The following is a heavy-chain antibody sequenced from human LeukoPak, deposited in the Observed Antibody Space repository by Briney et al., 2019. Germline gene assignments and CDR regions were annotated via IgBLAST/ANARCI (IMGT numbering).Heavy chain of an antibody. D-gene: IGHD6-6*01. CDR1: AGSINNYY. V-gene: IGHV4-59*01. CDR2: IYHSGST. CDR3: ARVAARYVGMDV. Sequence: SETLSLTCTVSAGSINNYYWSWIRQPPGKGLEWIGYIYHSGSTNYNPSLKSRVTISVDTSKKQVSLNLSSVTAADTAVYYCARVAARYVGMDVWGQGTTVTVSS. J-gene: IGHJ6*02.